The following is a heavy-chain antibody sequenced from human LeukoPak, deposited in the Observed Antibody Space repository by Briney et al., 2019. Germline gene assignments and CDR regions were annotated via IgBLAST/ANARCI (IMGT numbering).Heavy chain of an antibody. Sequence: SETLSLTCTVSGGSISSSSYYWGWIRQPPGKGLEWIGEINHSGSTNYNPSLKSRVTISVDTSKNQFSLKLSSVTAADTAVYYCARKGEEWLLYNYYYYMDVWGKGTTVTVSS. CDR3: ARKGEEWLLYNYYYYMDV. D-gene: IGHD3-3*01. V-gene: IGHV4-39*07. CDR1: GGSISSSSYY. J-gene: IGHJ6*03. CDR2: INHSGST.